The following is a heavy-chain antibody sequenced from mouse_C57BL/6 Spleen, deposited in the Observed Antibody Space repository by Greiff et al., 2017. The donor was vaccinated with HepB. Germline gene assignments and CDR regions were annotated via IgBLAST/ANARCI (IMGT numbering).Heavy chain of an antibody. D-gene: IGHD2-1*01. J-gene: IGHJ1*03. V-gene: IGHV1-72*01. CDR3: IYGSYGYFDV. Sequence: QVQLKQPGAELVKPGASVKLSCKASGYTFTSYWMHWVKQRPGRGLEWIGRIDPNSGGTKYNEKFKGKATLTVDKPSSTAYRQLSSLTSEDSAVSYCIYGSYGYFDVWGTGTTVTVSS. CDR1: GYTFTSYW. CDR2: IDPNSGGT.